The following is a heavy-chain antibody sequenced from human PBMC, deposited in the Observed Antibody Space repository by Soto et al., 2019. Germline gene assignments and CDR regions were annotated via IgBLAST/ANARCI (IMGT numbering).Heavy chain of an antibody. Sequence: QVQLVESGGGVVQPGRSLRLSCAASGFTFSSYGMHWVRQAPGKGLEWVAVISYDGSNKYYADSVKGRFTISRDNSKNTLYLQMNSLRAEDTAVYYCAKDMEYYYDSSGYYPPDYWGQGTLVTVSS. CDR2: ISYDGSNK. J-gene: IGHJ4*02. CDR3: AKDMEYYYDSSGYYPPDY. V-gene: IGHV3-30*18. D-gene: IGHD3-22*01. CDR1: GFTFSSYG.